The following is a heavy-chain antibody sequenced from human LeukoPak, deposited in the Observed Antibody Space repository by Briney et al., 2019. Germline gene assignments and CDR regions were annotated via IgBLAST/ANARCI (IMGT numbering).Heavy chain of an antibody. J-gene: IGHJ5*02. CDR1: GYSISSGYY. Sequence: SETLSLTCTVSGYSISSGYYWGWIRQPPGKGLEWIGSIYHSGSTYYNPSLKSRVTISVDTSKNQFSLKLSSVTAADTAVYYCAVDSVRGVLGFDPWGQGTLVAVSS. CDR2: IYHSGST. D-gene: IGHD3-10*01. CDR3: AVDSVRGVLGFDP. V-gene: IGHV4-38-2*02.